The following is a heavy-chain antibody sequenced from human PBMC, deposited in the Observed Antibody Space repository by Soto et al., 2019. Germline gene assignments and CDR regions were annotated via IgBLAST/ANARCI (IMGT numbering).Heavy chain of an antibody. CDR2: INPNSGDT. D-gene: IGHD3-22*01. V-gene: IGHV1-2*02. Sequence: QVQLVQSGAEVKKPGASVKVSCKASGYTFTAYYIHWVRQAPGQGLEWMGWINPNSGDTTSAQKFQGRVNLTRDTSINTAYMELSRLRSDDTAVYHCAREDGGPDSSGYAFNTXGQGTMVTVSS. CDR3: AREDGGPDSSGYAFNT. CDR1: GYTFTAYY. J-gene: IGHJ3*02.